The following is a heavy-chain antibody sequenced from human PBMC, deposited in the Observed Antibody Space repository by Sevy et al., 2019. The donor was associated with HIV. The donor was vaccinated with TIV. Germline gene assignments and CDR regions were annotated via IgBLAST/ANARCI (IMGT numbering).Heavy chain of an antibody. CDR2: ISSSGTTL. CDR1: GLTFSDYY. J-gene: IGHJ4*02. D-gene: IGHD5-18*01. CDR3: VGRRYSYTYSWSYHFDY. Sequence: GGSLRLSCAASGLTFSDYYMSWIRQAPGKGLEWLSYISSSGTTLYSADSVKGRIAISRDNAKNSLYLQMNSLRAEDTAVYFCVGRRYSYTYSWSYHFDYWGQGALGTVSS. V-gene: IGHV3-11*01.